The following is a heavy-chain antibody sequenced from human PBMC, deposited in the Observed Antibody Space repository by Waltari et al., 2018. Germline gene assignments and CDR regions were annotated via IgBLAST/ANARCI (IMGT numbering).Heavy chain of an antibody. D-gene: IGHD3-3*01. V-gene: IGHV3-23*01. CDR1: GFTFSSFA. CDR2: VSSSGSNT. CDR3: ARSNFLDY. Sequence: EVQLLESGGDLVQSGGSLRISCAAFGFTFSSFAFKWVRRAPGKGLEWVSTVSSSGSNTYYADSVKGRFTISRDNSKNTLYLQMSSLRADDTAVYYCARSNFLDYWGQGALVTVSS. J-gene: IGHJ4*02.